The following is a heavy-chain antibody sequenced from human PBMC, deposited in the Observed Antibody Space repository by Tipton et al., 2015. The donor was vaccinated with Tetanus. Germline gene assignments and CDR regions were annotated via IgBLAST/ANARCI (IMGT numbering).Heavy chain of an antibody. V-gene: IGHV4-39*01. CDR2: IYYSGSN. CDR1: GGSISSFNYY. D-gene: IGHD3-22*01. J-gene: IGHJ3*02. CDR3: ARLSSSANDAHAFDI. Sequence: TLSLTCTVSGGSISSFNYYWGWVRQPPGKGLEWIGSIYYSGSNYYNPSLRSRVTLSVDTSNTQFSLRVTSVTAADTAVYYCARLSSSANDAHAFDIWGQGTMVTVSS.